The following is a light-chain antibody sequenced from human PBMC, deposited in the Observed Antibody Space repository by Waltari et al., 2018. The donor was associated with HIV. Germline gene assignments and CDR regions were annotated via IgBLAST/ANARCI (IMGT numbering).Light chain of an antibody. CDR3: VAWDDGLRGVV. CDR2: RND. V-gene: IGLV1-47*01. J-gene: IGLJ2*01. Sequence: SVLTQPPSASGTPGQRVTISCSGGTSNIGSNDVFWYQPLPGTAPKLLIHRNDRRPSGVPDRVSGSTAGNSASLAISGLRSEDEADYYCVAWDDGLRGVVFGGGTRVAVL. CDR1: TSNIGSND.